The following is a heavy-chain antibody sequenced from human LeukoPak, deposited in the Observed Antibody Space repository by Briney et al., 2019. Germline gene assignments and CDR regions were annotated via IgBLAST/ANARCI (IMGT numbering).Heavy chain of an antibody. Sequence: GASVKVSCKASGYSFTGYYIHWMRQAPGQGLEWMGWINMYTANPAYAQGFTERFVFSLDTSVTTAYLQISNLKTEDTAVYYCARHDNDDDFDYWGQGTLVTVSS. CDR2: INMYTANP. V-gene: IGHV7-4-1*02. J-gene: IGHJ4*02. CDR3: ARHDNDDDFDY. CDR1: GYSFTGYY. D-gene: IGHD3-16*01.